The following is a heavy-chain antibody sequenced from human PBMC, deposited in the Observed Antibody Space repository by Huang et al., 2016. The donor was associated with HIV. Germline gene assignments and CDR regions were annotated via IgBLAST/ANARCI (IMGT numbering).Heavy chain of an antibody. CDR3: AKDQVDKSYYYYGMDV. D-gene: IGHD3-9*01. CDR2: ISYDGSNK. CDR1: EFTFSGYG. Sequence: QVQLAESGGGVVQPGRSLRLFCRASEFTFSGYGMHWVRQGPGKGLEGVAVISYDGSNKYYADSVKGRFTISRDNSKNTLYLQMNRLRADDTAVYSCAKDQVDKSYYYYGMDVWGQGTTFTVSS. J-gene: IGHJ6*02. V-gene: IGHV3-30*18.